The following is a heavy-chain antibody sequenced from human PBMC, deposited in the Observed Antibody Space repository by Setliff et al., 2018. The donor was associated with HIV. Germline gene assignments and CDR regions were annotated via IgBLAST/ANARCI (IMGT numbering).Heavy chain of an antibody. D-gene: IGHD6-13*01. CDR1: GFTFDDYA. J-gene: IGHJ3*02. CDR3: AKDWVKGRDIAQAVDAFDI. CDR2: ISWNSDNI. Sequence: SLRLSCAASGFTFDDYAMHWVRQAPGKGLEWVSGISWNSDNIGYAGSVKGRFTISRDNAKNSLHLQMNSLRAEDMGLYYCAKDWVKGRDIAQAVDAFDIWGQGTMVTVS. V-gene: IGHV3-9*03.